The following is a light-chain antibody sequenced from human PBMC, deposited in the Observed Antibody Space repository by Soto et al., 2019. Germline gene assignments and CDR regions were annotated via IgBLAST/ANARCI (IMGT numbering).Light chain of an antibody. CDR1: QSISSW. CDR2: DAS. V-gene: IGKV1-5*01. J-gene: IGKJ1*01. CDR3: QQYNSYWT. Sequence: DIQITHSPSTLSASVGDRVTITCRASQSISSWLAWYQQKLGKAPKLLIYDASSLESGVPSRFSGSGSGTEFTLTISSLQPDDFATYYCQQYNSYWTFGQGTKVDIK.